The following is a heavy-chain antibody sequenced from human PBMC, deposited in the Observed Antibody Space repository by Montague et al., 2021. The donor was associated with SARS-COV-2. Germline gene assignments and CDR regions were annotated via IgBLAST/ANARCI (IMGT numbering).Heavy chain of an antibody. J-gene: IGHJ4*02. CDR2: TYYRSMWKS. Sequence: CAISGDSVSSNSATWNWIRQSPSRGLEWLGRTYYRSMWKSDYAXXXKSRIAINPDTSKNQFSLQLSSVTPEDTALYYCVRGIGAAGSYDYWGQETLVTVSS. CDR1: GDSVSSNSAT. D-gene: IGHD6-13*01. CDR3: VRGIGAAGSYDY. V-gene: IGHV6-1*01.